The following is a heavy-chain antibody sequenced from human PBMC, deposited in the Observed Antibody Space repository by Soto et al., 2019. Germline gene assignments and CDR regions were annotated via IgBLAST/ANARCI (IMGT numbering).Heavy chain of an antibody. CDR2: IYPEDSDS. J-gene: IGHJ4*02. V-gene: IGHV5-51*03. Sequence: EVQLVQSGVAVKKPGESLRISCKGSGYSFSNYWIGWVRQMPGKGLEWMGIIYPEDSDSRYNPSFQGQVTISADKSINTAYLQWSSRRASDTAMYYCARTPRGFAVYYFDFWGQGTLVAVSS. D-gene: IGHD2-21*01. CDR3: ARTPRGFAVYYFDF. CDR1: GYSFSNYW.